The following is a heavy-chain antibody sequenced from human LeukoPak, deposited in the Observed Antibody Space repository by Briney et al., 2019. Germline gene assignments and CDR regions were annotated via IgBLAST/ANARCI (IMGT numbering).Heavy chain of an antibody. Sequence: AGGSLILSCAASGFTFSVAAMTWVRQAPGKGLEWVSLIGASGESTYYADSVKGRFTISRDNSKNTLSLQMNSLRVEDTAMYFCAKDIQLSTWGLGTMVTVSS. CDR1: GFTFSVAA. CDR2: IGASGEST. D-gene: IGHD5-24*01. CDR3: AKDIQLST. J-gene: IGHJ3*01. V-gene: IGHV3-23*01.